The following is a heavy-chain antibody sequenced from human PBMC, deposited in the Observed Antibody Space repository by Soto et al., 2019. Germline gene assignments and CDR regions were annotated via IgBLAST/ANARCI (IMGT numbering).Heavy chain of an antibody. J-gene: IGHJ4*02. CDR3: AKGAHDTPMEFILAY. Sequence: QLQLVESGGGAVQPGRSLRLSCAASGFTFGSYGMHWVRQAPGKGLEWVAVISNAGTNKYYEDCVKGRFTISRDNSKNTLYLQMDSLRVEDTSVYYFAKGAHDTPMEFILAYWGQGTRVPVTS. V-gene: IGHV3-30*18. CDR2: ISNAGTNK. D-gene: IGHD5-18*01. CDR1: GFTFGSYG.